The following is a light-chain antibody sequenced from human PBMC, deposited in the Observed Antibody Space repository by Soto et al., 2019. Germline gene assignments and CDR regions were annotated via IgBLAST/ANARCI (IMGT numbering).Light chain of an antibody. CDR2: GNN. CDR3: QSYDTSLSGVV. J-gene: IGLJ2*01. Sequence: QSVLTQPPSVSGAPGQRVTISCTGSSSNIGAGFDIHWYQQLPGTVPKPLIYGNNNRPSGVPDRFSGSKSGTSASLAITGLQAEDEADYYCQSYDTSLSGVVFGGGTKVTVL. CDR1: SSNIGAGFD. V-gene: IGLV1-40*01.